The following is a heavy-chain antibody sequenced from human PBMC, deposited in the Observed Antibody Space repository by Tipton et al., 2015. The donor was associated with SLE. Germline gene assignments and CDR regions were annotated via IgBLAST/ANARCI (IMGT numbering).Heavy chain of an antibody. CDR2: ISGSGGSI. D-gene: IGHD6-13*01. Sequence: SLRLSCAASGFTFSSYAMSWVRQAPGKGLEWVSAISGSGGSIYYADSVKGRFTVSRDNAKNSLYLQMNGLRAEDTAVYYCARDEVEQQLVAFDIWGQGTMVTVSS. CDR3: ARDEVEQQLVAFDI. J-gene: IGHJ3*02. V-gene: IGHV3-23*01. CDR1: GFTFSSYA.